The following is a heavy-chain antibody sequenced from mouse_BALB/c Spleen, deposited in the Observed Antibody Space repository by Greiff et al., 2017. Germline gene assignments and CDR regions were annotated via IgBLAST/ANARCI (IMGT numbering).Heavy chain of an antibody. V-gene: IGHV5-6*01. Sequence: EVQLVESGGDLVKPGGSLKLSCAASGFTFSSYGMSWVRQTPDKRLEWVATISSGGSYTYYPDSVKGRFTISRDNAKNTLYLQMSSLKSEDTAMYYCARSYGNYVDWFAYWGQGTLVTVAA. D-gene: IGHD2-10*02. J-gene: IGHJ3*01. CDR1: GFTFSSYG. CDR2: ISSGGSYT. CDR3: ARSYGNYVDWFAY.